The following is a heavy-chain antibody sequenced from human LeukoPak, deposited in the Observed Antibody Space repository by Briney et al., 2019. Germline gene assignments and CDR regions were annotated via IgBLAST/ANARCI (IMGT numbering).Heavy chain of an antibody. CDR2: VSGSGGST. CDR1: GFTVSSNY. D-gene: IGHD6-19*01. CDR3: AKDSVGVAGPDY. Sequence: GGSLRLSCAASGFTVSSNYMSWVRQAPGKGLEWVSAVSGSGGSTYYADSVKGRFSISRDNSKNTLYLQMNSLRAEDTAVYYCAKDSVGVAGPDYWGQGTLVTVSS. V-gene: IGHV3-23*01. J-gene: IGHJ4*02.